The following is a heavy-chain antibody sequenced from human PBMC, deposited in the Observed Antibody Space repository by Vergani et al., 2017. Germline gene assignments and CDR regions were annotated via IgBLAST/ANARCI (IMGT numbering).Heavy chain of an antibody. CDR1: GYTFTSYY. J-gene: IGHJ6*03. Sequence: QVQLVQSGAEVKKPGASVKVSCKASGYTFTSYYMHWVRQAPGQGLEWMGIINPSGGSTSYAQKFQGRVTMTRDTSTSTVYMELSSLRSEDTAVYYCARDLAMIGRYYYYYMDVWGKGTTVTVSS. CDR3: ARDLAMIGRYYYYYMDV. V-gene: IGHV1-46*01. CDR2: INPSGGST. D-gene: IGHD3-22*01.